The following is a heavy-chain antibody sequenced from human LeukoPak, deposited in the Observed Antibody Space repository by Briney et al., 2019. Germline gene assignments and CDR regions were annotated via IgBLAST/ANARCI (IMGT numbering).Heavy chain of an antibody. CDR1: GYTFTGYY. D-gene: IGHD6-13*01. Sequence: ASVKVSCKASGYTFTGYYMHWVRQAPGQGLEWMGWINPNSGGTNYAQKFQGRVTMTRDTSISTAYMELSRLRSDDTAVYYCASFLAAEGHYYMDVWGKGTTVTVSS. CDR2: INPNSGGT. V-gene: IGHV1-2*02. J-gene: IGHJ6*03. CDR3: ASFLAAEGHYYMDV.